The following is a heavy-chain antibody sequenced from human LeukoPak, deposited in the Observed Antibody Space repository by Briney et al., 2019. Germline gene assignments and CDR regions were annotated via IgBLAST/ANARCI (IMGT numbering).Heavy chain of an antibody. CDR2: ISYNGNT. Sequence: SETLSLTCTLSGGSISSYYWSWIRQPPGKGLERIGYISYNGNTNHNPSLKSRVTMSVDTSKNQFSLRLISVAAADTAVYYCARMYSGTSYYFDFWGQGTLVTVSS. J-gene: IGHJ4*02. V-gene: IGHV4-59*01. CDR3: ARMYSGTSYYFDF. D-gene: IGHD1-26*01. CDR1: GGSISSYY.